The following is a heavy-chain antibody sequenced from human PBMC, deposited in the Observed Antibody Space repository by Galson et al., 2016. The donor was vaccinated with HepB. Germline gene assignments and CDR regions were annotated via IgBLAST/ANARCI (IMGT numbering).Heavy chain of an antibody. CDR1: GGSVNRGDFY. Sequence: TLSLTCSVSGGSVNRGDFYWSWVRQHPGKGLEWIGYIYDNENTYYNPSLKSRVIISVDTSKNQFSLELSSVTAADTALYFCARGINDYGAPVPPTPGVPYRYHGMDVWGQGTTVIVSS. J-gene: IGHJ6*02. V-gene: IGHV4-31*03. CDR2: IYDNENT. CDR3: ARGINDYGAPVPPTPGVPYRYHGMDV. D-gene: IGHD4-17*01.